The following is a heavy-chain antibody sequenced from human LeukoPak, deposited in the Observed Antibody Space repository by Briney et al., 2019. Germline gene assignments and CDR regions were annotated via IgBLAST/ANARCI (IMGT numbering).Heavy chain of an antibody. CDR3: VTDYLQGEMATIRVNY. CDR2: IQSKADGGAA. V-gene: IGHV3-15*01. Sequence: GGSLRLSCAASGFTFSNAWMSWVRQAPGKGLERVGRIQSKADGGAADYAAPVKGKFTISRDDPKNTVYLQMNSLKTEDTAVYYCVTDYLQGEMATIRVNYWGQGTLVTVSS. D-gene: IGHD5-24*01. CDR1: GFTFSNAW. J-gene: IGHJ4*02.